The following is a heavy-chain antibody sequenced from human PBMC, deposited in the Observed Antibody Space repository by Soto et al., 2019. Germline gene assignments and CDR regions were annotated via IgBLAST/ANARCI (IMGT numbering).Heavy chain of an antibody. CDR3: ARESHDILTGPPWVWYFDL. D-gene: IGHD3-9*01. CDR2: INDRGSI. J-gene: IGHJ2*01. V-gene: IGHV4-34*01. Sequence: QGQLQQWGAGPLRPLETLSLTCGVSGGSFSGYYWAWIRQSPGKGLEWIGDINDRGSINYNPSLKSRVSISVDTSKNHYSLNLRSVTAADTAVYYCARESHDILTGPPWVWYFDLWGRGTLVTVSS. CDR1: GGSFSGYY.